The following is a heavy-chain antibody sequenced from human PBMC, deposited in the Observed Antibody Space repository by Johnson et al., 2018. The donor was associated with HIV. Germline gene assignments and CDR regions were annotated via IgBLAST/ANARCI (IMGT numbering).Heavy chain of an antibody. J-gene: IGHJ3*02. Sequence: WVRQAPGKGLEWVSAISGRGGSTYYADSVKGRFTISSDISQNTLYLQMHSLRAEDTAVYYCARQGWLQLAHAFDIWGQGTMVTVSS. CDR3: ARQGWLQLAHAFDI. V-gene: IGHV3-23*01. D-gene: IGHD5-24*01. CDR2: ISGRGGST.